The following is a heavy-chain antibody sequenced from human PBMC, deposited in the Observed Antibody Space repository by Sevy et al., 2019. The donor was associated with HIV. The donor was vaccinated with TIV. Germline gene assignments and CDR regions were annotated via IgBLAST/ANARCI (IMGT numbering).Heavy chain of an antibody. CDR1: GFTFSSYA. D-gene: IGHD6-19*01. Sequence: GGSLRLSCAASGFTFSSYAMHWVRQAPGKGLEWVAVISYDGSNKYYADSVKGRFTISRDNSKNTLYLQMNSLRAEDTAAYYCARGVGYSSGQNYWGQGTLVTVSS. J-gene: IGHJ4*02. CDR3: ARGVGYSSGQNY. CDR2: ISYDGSNK. V-gene: IGHV3-30-3*01.